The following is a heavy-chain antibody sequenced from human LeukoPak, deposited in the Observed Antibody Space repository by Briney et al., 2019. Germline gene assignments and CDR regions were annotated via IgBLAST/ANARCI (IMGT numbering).Heavy chain of an antibody. D-gene: IGHD6-13*01. CDR3: ARSQGSSSWYRSGFDY. Sequence: ASVKVSCKASGGTFSSYAISGVRQAPGQGLDWMGGIIPIFGTANYAQKFQGRVTITADESTSTAYMELSSLRSEDTAVYYCARSQGSSSWYRSGFDYWGQGTLVTVSS. J-gene: IGHJ4*02. CDR2: IIPIFGTA. V-gene: IGHV1-69*01. CDR1: GGTFSSYA.